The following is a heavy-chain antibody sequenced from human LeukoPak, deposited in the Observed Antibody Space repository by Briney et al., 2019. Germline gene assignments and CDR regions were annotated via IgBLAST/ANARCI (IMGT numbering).Heavy chain of an antibody. V-gene: IGHV1-8*02. J-gene: IGHJ4*02. D-gene: IGHD4-17*01. CDR2: MNPNSGNS. CDR3: ARDRSYGDYNPGY. CDR1: GYTFTNYD. Sequence: ASVKVSCKASGYTFTNYDINWVRQATGQGLEWMGYMNPNSGNSAYAQKLQGRVTMTTDTSTSTAYMELRSLRSDDTAVYYCARDRSYGDYNPGYWGQGTLVTVSS.